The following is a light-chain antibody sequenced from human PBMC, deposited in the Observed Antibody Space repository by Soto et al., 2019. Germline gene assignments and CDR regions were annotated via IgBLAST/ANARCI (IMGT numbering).Light chain of an antibody. V-gene: IGKV1-27*01. CDR3: QKYNSAPWT. Sequence: DIQMTQSKSALAPPVGHRVTITCRASQGISNYLAWYQQKPGKVPKLLIYAASTLQSGVTSRFSGSGSGTDFTLTISSLQTEEVATYDCQKYNSAPWTFGQGTKVENK. J-gene: IGKJ1*01. CDR2: AAS. CDR1: QGISNY.